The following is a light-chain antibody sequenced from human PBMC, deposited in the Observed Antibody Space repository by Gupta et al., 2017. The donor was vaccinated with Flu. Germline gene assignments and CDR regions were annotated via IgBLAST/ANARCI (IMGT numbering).Light chain of an antibody. CDR2: GAS. CDR1: QSINSTY. CDR3: QQYGTSPWT. V-gene: IGKV3-20*01. J-gene: IGKJ1*01. Sequence: EIMLTQSPDTLSLSPGERATLSCRASQSINSTYLAWYQQKPGQAPRLVIYGASTRAAGIPDRFSGSGSGADFTLTISRLEPEDFAVYYCQQYGTSPWTFGQGTKVEIK.